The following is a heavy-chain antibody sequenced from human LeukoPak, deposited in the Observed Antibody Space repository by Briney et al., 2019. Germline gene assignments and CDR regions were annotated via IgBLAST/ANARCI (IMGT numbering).Heavy chain of an antibody. CDR1: GFTFSRYW. D-gene: IGHD6-19*01. CDR2: IKEDGSRN. J-gene: IGHJ4*02. V-gene: IGHV3-7*05. CDR3: ARQLSGWYDADPY. Sequence: GGSLRLSCAASGFTFSRYWMSWGRQAPGKGLEWVANIKEDGSRNHYVDSVKGRFTIPRDNAKNSLYLQMNSLRAEDTAVYYCARQLSGWYDADPYWGQGTLVTVSS.